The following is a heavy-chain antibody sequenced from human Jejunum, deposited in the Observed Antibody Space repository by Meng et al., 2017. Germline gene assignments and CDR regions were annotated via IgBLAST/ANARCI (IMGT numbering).Heavy chain of an antibody. D-gene: IGHD1-26*01. J-gene: IGHJ4*02. CDR1: GDSVSSDNYF. CDR3: ARTPLYSGSYYFDP. CDR2: VYHSGHT. V-gene: IGHV4-61*03. Sequence: VQLAEYGPGLERPSETVPVACIVSGDSVSSDNYFCHWMRQPPGMGLEWIGYVYHSGHTDCNPSLKSRLSISIDTSKNHFSLKLSSVTAADTAVYYCARTPLYSGSYYFDPWGQGALVTASS.